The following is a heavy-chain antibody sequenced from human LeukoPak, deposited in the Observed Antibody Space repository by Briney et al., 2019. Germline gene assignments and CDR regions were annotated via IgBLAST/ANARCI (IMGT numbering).Heavy chain of an antibody. CDR1: GFTFSSYS. Sequence: GGSLRLSCAASGFTFSSYSMNWVRQAPGKGLEWVSSISSSSSYIYYADSVKGRFTISRDNSKNTLYLQMNSLRAEDTAVYYCAKVSQGVIIYYGMDVWGQGTTVTVSS. J-gene: IGHJ6*02. CDR2: ISSSSSYI. D-gene: IGHD3-10*01. CDR3: AKVSQGVIIYYGMDV. V-gene: IGHV3-21*04.